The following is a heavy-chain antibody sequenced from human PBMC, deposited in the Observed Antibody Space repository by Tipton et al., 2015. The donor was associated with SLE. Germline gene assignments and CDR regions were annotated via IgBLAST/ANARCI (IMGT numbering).Heavy chain of an antibody. CDR3: ARHDYDSNGYYQHYFDY. CDR1: GFSISSGYF. J-gene: IGHJ4*02. D-gene: IGHD3-22*01. CDR2: ISHSGNI. Sequence: TLSLTCAVSGFSISSGYFWGWIRQSPEKGLEWIGSISHSGNIYYNPSLKSRVSMSIDTSGNEVFLSLSSVTAADTAVYYCARHDYDSNGYYQHYFDYWGQGTLVTVSS. V-gene: IGHV4-38-2*01.